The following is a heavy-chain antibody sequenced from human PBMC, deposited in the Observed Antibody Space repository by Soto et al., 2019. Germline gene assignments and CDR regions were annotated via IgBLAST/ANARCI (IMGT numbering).Heavy chain of an antibody. V-gene: IGHV3-49*04. CDR1: GFNFGDNA. D-gene: IGHD3-10*01. J-gene: IGHJ3*02. CDR3: TRGGFPDAFDI. Sequence: GGSLRLSCTASGFNFGDNAMSWVRQAPGKGLEWVSFIRSKAHGGTTEYAASVKGRFTISRDDSKTIAYLQMNSLKTEDTAVYYCTRGGFPDAFDIWGQGTMVTVSS. CDR2: IRSKAHGGTT.